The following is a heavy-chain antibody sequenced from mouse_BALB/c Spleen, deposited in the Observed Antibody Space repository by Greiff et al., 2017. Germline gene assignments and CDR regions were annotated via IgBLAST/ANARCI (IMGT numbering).Heavy chain of an antibody. CDR2: IDPETGGT. CDR1: GYTFTDYE. V-gene: IGHV1-15*01. CDR3: TETSFAY. J-gene: IGHJ3*01. Sequence: QVQLQQSGAELVRPGASVTLSCKASGYTFTDYEMHWVKQTPVHGLEWIGAIDPETGGTAYNQKFKGKATLTADKSSSTAYMALRSLTSEDSAVYYWTETSFAYWGQGTLVTVSA.